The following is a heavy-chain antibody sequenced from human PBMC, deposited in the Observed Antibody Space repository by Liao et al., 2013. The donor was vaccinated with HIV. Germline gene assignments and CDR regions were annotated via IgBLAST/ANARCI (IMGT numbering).Heavy chain of an antibody. J-gene: IGHJ3*02. CDR3: ARAGGLRLKFYSGVFAFDI. CDR2: IYYSGST. Sequence: QLQLQQWGAGLLKPSETLSLTCAVYGGSLSGYYWSWIRQPPGKGLEWIGYIYYSGSTNYNPSLKSRVTISVDTSKNQFSLKLSSVTAADTAVYYCARAGGLRLKFYSGVFAFDIWGQGTMVTVSS. CDR1: GGSLSGYY. D-gene: IGHD3-10*01. V-gene: IGHV4-34*11.